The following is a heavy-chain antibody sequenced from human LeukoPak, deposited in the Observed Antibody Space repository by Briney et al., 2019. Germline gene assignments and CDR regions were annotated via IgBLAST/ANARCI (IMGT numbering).Heavy chain of an antibody. D-gene: IGHD3-10*01. J-gene: IGHJ4*02. CDR1: GYTFTSYD. Sequence: ASVKVSCKASGYTFTSYDINWVRQATGQGLEWMGWTNPNSGNTGYAQKFQGRVTMTRNTSISTAYMELSSLRSEDTAAYYCARKWFGELFVYWGQGTLVTVSS. CDR2: TNPNSGNT. V-gene: IGHV1-8*01. CDR3: ARKWFGELFVY.